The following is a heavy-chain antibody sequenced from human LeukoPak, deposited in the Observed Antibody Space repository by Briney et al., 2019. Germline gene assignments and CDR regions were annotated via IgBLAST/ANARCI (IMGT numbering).Heavy chain of an antibody. Sequence: PGGSLRLSCAASGFTFSSYGMHWVRQAPGKGLEWVSSISSSSSYIYYADSVKGRFTISRDNAKNSLYLQMNSLRAEDTAVYYCARDPYTIFGGDAFDIWGQGTMVTVSS. V-gene: IGHV3-21*01. CDR1: GFTFSSYG. CDR3: ARDPYTIFGGDAFDI. CDR2: ISSSSSYI. J-gene: IGHJ3*02. D-gene: IGHD3-3*01.